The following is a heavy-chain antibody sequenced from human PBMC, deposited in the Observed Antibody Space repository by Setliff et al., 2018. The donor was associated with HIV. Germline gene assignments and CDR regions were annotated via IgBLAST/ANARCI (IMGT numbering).Heavy chain of an antibody. CDR2: IYPGDSHT. CDR1: GYSFTSYW. J-gene: IGHJ3*02. D-gene: IGHD6-19*01. CDR3: ARSGKAVGSAGLGAFDI. Sequence: GESLKISCTGSGYSFTSYWIGWVRQMPGKSLEWMGIIYPGDSHTRYSPSFQGQVTIPADKSISTAYLQCSSLKASDTAMYYCARSGKAVGSAGLGAFDIWGQGTMVTVSS. V-gene: IGHV5-51*01.